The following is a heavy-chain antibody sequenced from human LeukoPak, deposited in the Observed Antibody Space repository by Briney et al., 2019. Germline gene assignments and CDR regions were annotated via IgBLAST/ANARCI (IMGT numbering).Heavy chain of an antibody. V-gene: IGHV3-74*01. CDR3: VRDGQGSTPLDY. CDR1: GFTFSSHW. Sequence: GGSLRLSCAASGFTFSSHWMHWVRQAPGKGLVWVSGISTDGSRPRYADSVNGRFTISRDNAKNTLYLQMNSPRAEDTAVYFCVRDGQGSTPLDYWGQGTLVTVSS. D-gene: IGHD2-15*01. J-gene: IGHJ4*02. CDR2: ISTDGSRP.